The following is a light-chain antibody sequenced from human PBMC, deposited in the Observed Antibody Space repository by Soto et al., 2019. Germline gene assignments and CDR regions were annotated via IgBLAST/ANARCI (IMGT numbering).Light chain of an antibody. Sequence: EIVLTQSPGTLSLSPGERVTLSCRASQSVSSAYLAWYQQKRGQAPRLLIYGASNRATGIPDRFSGSGSGTDFALTISRLEPEDFAVYYCQQYGSSPPSVTFGQGNDWRL. CDR2: GAS. CDR1: QSVSSAY. J-gene: IGKJ5*01. V-gene: IGKV3-20*01. CDR3: QQYGSSPPSVT.